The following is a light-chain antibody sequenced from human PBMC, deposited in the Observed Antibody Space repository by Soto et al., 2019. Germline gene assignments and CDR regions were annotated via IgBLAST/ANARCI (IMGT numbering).Light chain of an antibody. CDR1: KLGDKY. CDR3: QAWDSSTGGV. CDR2: QDS. V-gene: IGLV3-1*01. J-gene: IGLJ1*01. Sequence: SYELTQPPSVSVSPGQTASITCSGDKLGDKYACWYQQKPGQSPVLVIYQDSKRPSGIPERFSGPNSGNTATLTISGTQAMDEADYYCQAWDSSTGGVFGTGTKLTVL.